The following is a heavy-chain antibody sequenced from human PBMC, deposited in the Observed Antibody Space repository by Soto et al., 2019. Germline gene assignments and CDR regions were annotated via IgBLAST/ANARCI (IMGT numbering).Heavy chain of an antibody. V-gene: IGHV4-39*01. Sequence: ETLSLTCTVSGGSISDDTYYWGWIRQPPGKGLEWIGSIYYSGTSSYNPSLKSRVTMSVDTSKKQLSLRLSSVAAADTAVYYGARLHCDSPNCVPLDPWGQGTLVTVSS. J-gene: IGHJ5*02. CDR3: ARLHCDSPNCVPLDP. CDR2: IYYSGTS. CDR1: GGSISDDTYY. D-gene: IGHD2-2*01.